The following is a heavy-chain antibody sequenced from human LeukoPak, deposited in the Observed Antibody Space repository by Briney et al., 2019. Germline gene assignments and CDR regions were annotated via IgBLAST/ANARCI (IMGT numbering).Heavy chain of an antibody. CDR2: INHSGST. CDR1: GGSFSGYY. V-gene: IGHV4-34*01. J-gene: IGHJ4*02. CDR3: ARGGYYDILTGYPLDY. Sequence: SETLSLTCAVYGGSFSGYYWSWIRQPPGKGLEWIGEINHSGSTNYNPSLKSRVTISVDTSKNQFSLKLSSVTAADTAVYYCARGGYYDILTGYPLDYWGQGTLVTVSS. D-gene: IGHD3-9*01.